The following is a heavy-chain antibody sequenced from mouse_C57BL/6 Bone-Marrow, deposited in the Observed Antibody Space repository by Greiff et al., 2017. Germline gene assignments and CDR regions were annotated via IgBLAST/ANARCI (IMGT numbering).Heavy chain of an antibody. CDR1: GYTFTEYT. J-gene: IGHJ4*01. V-gene: IGHV1-62-2*01. CDR3: ARHEEGLRLRGYAMDY. Sequence: QVQLQQSGAELVKPGASVKLSCKASGYTFTEYTIHWVKQRSGQGLEWIGWFYPGSGSIKYNEKFKDEATLTADKSSRTVYMELSRLTSEDSAVYFCARHEEGLRLRGYAMDYWGQGTSVTVSS. D-gene: IGHD3-2*02. CDR2: FYPGSGSI.